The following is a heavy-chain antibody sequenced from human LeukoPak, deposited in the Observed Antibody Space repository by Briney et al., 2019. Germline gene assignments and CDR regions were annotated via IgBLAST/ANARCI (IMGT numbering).Heavy chain of an antibody. D-gene: IGHD5-18*01. CDR3: ARARGYSYGSPFDY. V-gene: IGHV4-30-4*01. J-gene: IGHJ4*02. CDR1: GGSISSGDYY. CDR2: IYYSGST. Sequence: SRTLSLTCTVSGGSISSGDYYWSWIRQPPGKGLGWIGYIYYSGSTYYNPSLKSRVTISVDTSKNQFSLKLSSVTAADTAVYYCARARGYSYGSPFDYWGQGTLVTVSS.